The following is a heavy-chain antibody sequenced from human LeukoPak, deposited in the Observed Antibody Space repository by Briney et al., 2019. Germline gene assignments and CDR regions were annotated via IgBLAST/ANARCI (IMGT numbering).Heavy chain of an antibody. CDR2: IWYDGSNK. J-gene: IGHJ4*02. CDR1: GFTFSSYG. V-gene: IGHV3-33*01. Sequence: GGSLRLSCAASGFTFSSYGMHWVRQAPGKGLEWVAVIWYDGSNKYYADSVKGRFTISRDNSKNTLYLQMNSLRAEDTAVYYCARGSTYYYDSSGYAYWGQGTLVTVSS. CDR3: ARGSTYYYDSSGYAY. D-gene: IGHD3-22*01.